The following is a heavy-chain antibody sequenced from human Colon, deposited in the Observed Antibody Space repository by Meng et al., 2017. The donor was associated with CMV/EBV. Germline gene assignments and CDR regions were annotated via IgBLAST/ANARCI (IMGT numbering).Heavy chain of an antibody. J-gene: IGHJ4*02. CDR2: IYYSGTT. V-gene: IGHV4-59*01. Sequence: SETLSLTCTVSGDSISGYFWSWIRQPPGKGLEWIGYIYYSGTTNYNPSLKSRVTISVDTSKNQFSLKLSSVTAADTAVYYCATGGGDYWGQGTLVTVSS. D-gene: IGHD2-15*01. CDR1: GDSISGYF. CDR3: ATGGGDY.